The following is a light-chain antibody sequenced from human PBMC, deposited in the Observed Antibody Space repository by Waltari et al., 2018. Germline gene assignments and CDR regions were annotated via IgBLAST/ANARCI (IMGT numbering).Light chain of an antibody. V-gene: IGKV3-15*01. CDR2: GAS. J-gene: IGKJ4*01. Sequence: EVVLTQSPDTLSVSPGERATLSCRTSRSVNSNLAWYQHKPGQAPRLRMYGASTRPTGIPARFSGSESGTEFTLTITSLQSEDFAVYYCQQYNNWPLTFGGGTKVEI. CDR3: QQYNNWPLT. CDR1: RSVNSN.